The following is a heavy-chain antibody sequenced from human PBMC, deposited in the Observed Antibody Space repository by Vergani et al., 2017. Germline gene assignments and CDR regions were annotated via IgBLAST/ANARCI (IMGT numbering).Heavy chain of an antibody. D-gene: IGHD4-23*01. Sequence: EVQLVESGGDLVQPGRSLRLSCTASGFTFGDYAMSWVRQAPGKGLEWVGFIRSKAYGGTTEYAASVKGRFTISRDDSKSIAYLQMNSLKTEDTAVYYCTRDPCGGNCSWGQGTLVTVSS. CDR3: TRDPCGGNCS. CDR1: GFTFGDYA. V-gene: IGHV3-49*04. CDR2: IRSKAYGGTT. J-gene: IGHJ5*02.